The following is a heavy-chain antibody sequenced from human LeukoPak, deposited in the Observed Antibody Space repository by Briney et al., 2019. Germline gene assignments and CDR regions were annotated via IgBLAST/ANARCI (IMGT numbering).Heavy chain of an antibody. V-gene: IGHV3-23*01. J-gene: IGHJ4*02. CDR2: ISGSAGNT. D-gene: IGHD4-17*01. Sequence: GGSLRLSCAASGFTFSSYAMSWVRQAPGKGLDWVSAISGSAGNTYYADSVKGRFTISRDNSKNTLYLQMNSLRAEDTAVYYCAKDSEDDFGDYLDYWGQGTLVTVSS. CDR3: AKDSEDDFGDYLDY. CDR1: GFTFSSYA.